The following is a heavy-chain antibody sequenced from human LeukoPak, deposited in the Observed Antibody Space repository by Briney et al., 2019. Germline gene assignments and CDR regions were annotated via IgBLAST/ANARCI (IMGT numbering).Heavy chain of an antibody. CDR1: GFTFSSYA. CDR2: ISGSDGTT. D-gene: IGHD3-10*01. CDR3: AKDQKATSGPGSADEGDY. J-gene: IGHJ4*02. Sequence: PGGSLRLSCAASGFTFSSYAMSWVRQAPGKGLEWVSGISGSDGTTYYADSVKGRSTISRDNSKNTLYLQMNSLRAEDPAIYFCAKDQKATSGPGSADEGDYWGQGTLVTVSS. V-gene: IGHV3-23*01.